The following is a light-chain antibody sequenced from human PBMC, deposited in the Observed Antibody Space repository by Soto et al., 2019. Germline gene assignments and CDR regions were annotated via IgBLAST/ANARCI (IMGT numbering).Light chain of an antibody. Sequence: EVVLTQSPDTLSLSPGERATLSCRASQSVSSFLAWYQQKPGQAPRLLIYDASNRATGIPVRFSGSGSGTDFTLTISSLEPEDFAVYYCQHRSSWPGAFGPGTKVDIK. CDR2: DAS. J-gene: IGKJ3*01. V-gene: IGKV3-11*01. CDR3: QHRSSWPGA. CDR1: QSVSSF.